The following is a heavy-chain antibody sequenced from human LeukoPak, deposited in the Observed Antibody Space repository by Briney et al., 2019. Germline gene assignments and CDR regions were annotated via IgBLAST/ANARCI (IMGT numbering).Heavy chain of an antibody. D-gene: IGHD3-3*01. V-gene: IGHV3-23*01. J-gene: IGHJ3*02. CDR2: ISGSGGST. Sequence: GGSLRLSCAASGFTLSSYAMSWVRQAPGKGLEWVSAISGSGGSTYYADSVKGRFTISRDNSKNTLYLQMNSLRAEDTPVYYCAKDLVTVAYYDFWSGSAFDIWGQGTMVTVSS. CDR3: AKDLVTVAYYDFWSGSAFDI. CDR1: GFTLSSYA.